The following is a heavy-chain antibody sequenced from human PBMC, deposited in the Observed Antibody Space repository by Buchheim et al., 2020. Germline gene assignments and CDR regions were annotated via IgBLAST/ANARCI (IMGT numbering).Heavy chain of an antibody. Sequence: EVQLVESGGGLVQPGGSLRLSCAASGFTFSSYEMNWVRQAPGKGLEWVSYISSSGSTIYYADSVKGRFTISRDNSKTSLYLQMNSLRAEDTAVYYCARDDVVVPAAMQGVDYYYYGMDVWGQGTT. D-gene: IGHD2-2*01. J-gene: IGHJ6*02. V-gene: IGHV3-48*03. CDR2: ISSSGSTI. CDR3: ARDDVVVPAAMQGVDYYYYGMDV. CDR1: GFTFSSYE.